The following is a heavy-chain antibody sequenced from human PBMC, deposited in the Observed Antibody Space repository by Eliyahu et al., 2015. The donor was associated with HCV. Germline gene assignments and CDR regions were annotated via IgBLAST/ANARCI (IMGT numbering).Heavy chain of an antibody. D-gene: IGHD6-19*01. V-gene: IGHV3-7*03. CDR1: GFKFESLW. J-gene: IGHJ4*02. Sequence: EVQLVESGGGLVQPGGSLRLSCAASGFKFESLWMXWVRQAPGRGLEWVAAIKEDGSERHYVDSVTGRFTISRDNAKSQLYLQMYNVSDDDTALYYCAAYGSAWFQWDYWGQGTLVTVSS. CDR2: IKEDGSER. CDR3: AAYGSAWFQWDY.